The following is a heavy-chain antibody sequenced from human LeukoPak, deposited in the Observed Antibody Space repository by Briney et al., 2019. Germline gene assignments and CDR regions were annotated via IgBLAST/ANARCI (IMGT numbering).Heavy chain of an antibody. D-gene: IGHD3-3*01. J-gene: IGHJ5*02. CDR1: GFTFSSYW. CDR3: ARVIIGGNYDFWIDNWFDP. CDR2: IKQDGSEK. V-gene: IGHV3-7*01. Sequence: PGGFLRLSCAASGFTFSSYWMSWVRQAPGKGLEWVANIKQDGSEKYYVDSVKGRFTISRDNAKNSLYLQMNSLRAEDTAVYYCARVIIGGNYDFWIDNWFDPWGQGTLVTVSS.